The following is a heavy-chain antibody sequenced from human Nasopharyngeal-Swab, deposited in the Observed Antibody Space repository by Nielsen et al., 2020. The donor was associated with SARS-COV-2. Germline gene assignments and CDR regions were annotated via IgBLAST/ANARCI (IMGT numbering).Heavy chain of an antibody. CDR1: GYTLTELS. CDR3: AKDELWLGDAFDI. V-gene: IGHV3-30*18. J-gene: IGHJ3*02. Sequence: SCKVSGYTLTELSMHWVRQAPGKGLEWVAVISYDGSNKYYADSVKGRFTISRDNSKNTLYLQMNSLRAEDTAVYYCAKDELWLGDAFDIWGQGTMVTVSS. CDR2: ISYDGSNK. D-gene: IGHD5-18*01.